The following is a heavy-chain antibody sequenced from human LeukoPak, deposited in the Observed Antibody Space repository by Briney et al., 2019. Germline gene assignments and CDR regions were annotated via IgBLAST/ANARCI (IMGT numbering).Heavy chain of an antibody. CDR1: GFTLSTYW. CDR3: VAGSSTL. CDR2: INSDGSNT. D-gene: IGHD3-10*01. Sequence: GGSLRLSCAASGFTLSTYWMHWVRQAPGKGLVWVSRINSDGSNTTYADSVRGRFTISRDNAKNTLYLQMNSLRVEDTAVYYCVAGSSTLRGQGTPVTVSS. J-gene: IGHJ4*02. V-gene: IGHV3-74*01.